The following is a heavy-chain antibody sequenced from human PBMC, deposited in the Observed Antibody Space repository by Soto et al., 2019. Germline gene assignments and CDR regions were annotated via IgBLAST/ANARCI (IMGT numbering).Heavy chain of an antibody. V-gene: IGHV1-18*01. CDR1: GYTFTNYG. CDR3: ARDLGVGMEDY. Sequence: ASLKVSCKASGYTFTNYGFSWVRQAPGQGLEWMGWISAYNGNTKYAQKLQGRVTMTTDTSTSTAYMELRSLRSDDTAVYYCARDLGVGMEDYWGQGTPVTVSS. CDR2: ISAYNGNT. D-gene: IGHD3-10*01. J-gene: IGHJ4*02.